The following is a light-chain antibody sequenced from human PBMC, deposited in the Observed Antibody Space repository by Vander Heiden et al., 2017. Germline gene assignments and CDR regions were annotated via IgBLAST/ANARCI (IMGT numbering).Light chain of an antibody. CDR3: QQSYSTLYT. CDR2: AAS. V-gene: IGKV1-39*01. CDR1: QSISSY. Sequence: DIQMTQSPSSLSASVGDRVTITCRASQSISSYLNWYQQKPGKAPKLLICAASSLQSGVPSRFSGSGSGTDFTLTISSLQPEDFATYYCQQSYSTLYTFGQGTKLEIK. J-gene: IGKJ2*01.